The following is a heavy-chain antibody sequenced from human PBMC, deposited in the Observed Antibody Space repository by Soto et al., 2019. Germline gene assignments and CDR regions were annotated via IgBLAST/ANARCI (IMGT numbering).Heavy chain of an antibody. CDR2: ISYDGSNK. J-gene: IGHJ3*02. Sequence: GGSLRLSCAASGFTFSSYAMHWVRQAPGKGLEWVAVISYDGSNKYYADSVKGRFTISRDNSKNTLYLQMNSLRAGDTAVYYCARVEHRWYYYDSSGYSKKKFDAFDIWGQGTMVTVSS. CDR1: GFTFSSYA. V-gene: IGHV3-30-3*01. D-gene: IGHD3-22*01. CDR3: ARVEHRWYYYDSSGYSKKKFDAFDI.